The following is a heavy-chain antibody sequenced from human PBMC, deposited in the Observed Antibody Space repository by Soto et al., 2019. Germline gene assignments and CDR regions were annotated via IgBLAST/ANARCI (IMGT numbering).Heavy chain of an antibody. CDR2: IYTGVTT. Sequence: EVQLVESGGGLVQPGGSLRLSCAASGFGVSSSYMGWIRQAPGKGLEWVSSIYTGVTTYYAESVRGRFTTSTDSSRDTLYLQLNSLIFDYTAMYYCARHVGSYWYFDLWGRGTLVTVSS. CDR3: ARHVGSYWYFDL. V-gene: IGHV3-66*04. J-gene: IGHJ2*01. D-gene: IGHD3-16*01. CDR1: GFGVSSSY.